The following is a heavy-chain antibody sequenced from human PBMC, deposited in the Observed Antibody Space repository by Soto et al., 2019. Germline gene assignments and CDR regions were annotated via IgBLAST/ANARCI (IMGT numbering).Heavy chain of an antibody. Sequence: EVQLVESGGGVVQPGRSLRLSCTGSGFTFDDYAMYWVRQRPGAGLEWVAGISWSSGNIAHADSVKGRFTVSRDNDMSSLYLQMNSLRVEDTAMCYCARGGSGALTAAAGRTNWFDPWGQGTLVIVSS. V-gene: IGHV3-9*01. J-gene: IGHJ5*02. CDR3: ARGGSGALTAAAGRTNWFDP. D-gene: IGHD6-13*01. CDR2: ISWSSGNI. CDR1: GFTFDDYA.